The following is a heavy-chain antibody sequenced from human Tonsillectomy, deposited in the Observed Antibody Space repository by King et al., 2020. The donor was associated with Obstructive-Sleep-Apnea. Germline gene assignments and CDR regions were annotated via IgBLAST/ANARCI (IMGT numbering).Heavy chain of an antibody. V-gene: IGHV3-48*04. Sequence: VQLVESGGGLVQPGGSLRLSCAASGFTFNRHSINWVRQAPGKGLEWVSYITGTDGTIAFADSVKGRFTISRDNARNSVFLQMNSLRVEDTVVYHCARDLNWAVDYWGQGILVTVSS. CDR2: ITGTDGTI. D-gene: IGHD3-16*01. CDR1: GFTFNRHS. CDR3: ARDLNWAVDY. J-gene: IGHJ4*02.